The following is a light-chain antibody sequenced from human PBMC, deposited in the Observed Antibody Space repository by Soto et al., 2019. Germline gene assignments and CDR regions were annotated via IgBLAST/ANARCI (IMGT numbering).Light chain of an antibody. J-gene: IGKJ4*01. CDR3: QQYYDGRRLT. V-gene: IGKV3D-15*01. Sequence: EFVFTQSPATLPLYTAERATLSCRASQSVNIYLAWYQQKPGQAPRLLIFGASSRATGIPARFSGSGSGTEFNLTISSRQSEDFAVYFCQQYYDGRRLTFGGGSKVDIK. CDR2: GAS. CDR1: QSVNIY.